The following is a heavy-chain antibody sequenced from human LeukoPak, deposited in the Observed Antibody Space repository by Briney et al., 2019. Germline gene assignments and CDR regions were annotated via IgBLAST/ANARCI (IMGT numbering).Heavy chain of an antibody. J-gene: IGHJ4*02. CDR1: GFIVSDNC. D-gene: IGHD5-24*01. CDR2: IYSLGDT. V-gene: IGHV3-53*01. CDR3: ARAPPGRKGYNPYYFDY. Sequence: GGSLRLSCTASGFIVSDNCMSWIRQAPGKGLEWVSLIYSLGDTYYADSVKGRFTISRDNSKNTVYLQMNSLRVDDTVVYYCARAPPGRKGYNPYYFDYWGQGTRVTVSS.